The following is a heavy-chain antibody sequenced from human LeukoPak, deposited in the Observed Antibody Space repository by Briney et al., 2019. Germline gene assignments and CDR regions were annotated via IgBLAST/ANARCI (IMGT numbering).Heavy chain of an antibody. CDR3: ARDPNGDYIGTFDM. CDR2: ISGSGGST. D-gene: IGHD4-17*01. Sequence: GGSLRLSCAASGFTFTSYAMSWVRQAPGKGLEWVSAISGSGGSTYYADSVQGRFAISRDNSKNTLYLQMNSLRVEDTAVYFCARDPNGDYIGTFDMWGRGTMVSVSS. CDR1: GFTFTSYA. V-gene: IGHV3-23*01. J-gene: IGHJ3*02.